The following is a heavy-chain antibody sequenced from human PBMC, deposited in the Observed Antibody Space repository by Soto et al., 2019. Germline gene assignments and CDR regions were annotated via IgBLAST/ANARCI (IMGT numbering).Heavy chain of an antibody. CDR1: GFTFSSYG. Sequence: GGSLRLSCAASGFTFSSYGMHWVRQAPGKGLEWVAVISYDGSNKYYADSVKGRFTISRDNSKNTLYLQMNSLRAEDTAVYYCAKVIRCYGYCYYYLDVWGKGTTVTVSS. CDR3: AKVIRCYGYCYYYLDV. J-gene: IGHJ6*03. D-gene: IGHD2-15*01. CDR2: ISYDGSNK. V-gene: IGHV3-30*18.